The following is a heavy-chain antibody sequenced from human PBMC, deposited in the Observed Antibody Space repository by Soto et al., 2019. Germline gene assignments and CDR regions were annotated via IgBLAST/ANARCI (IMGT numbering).Heavy chain of an antibody. CDR1: GYIFSKYW. CDR3: VVYRSSSGRHFDY. J-gene: IGHJ4*02. V-gene: IGHV5-51*01. Sequence: PGESLKISCKSSGYIFSKYWIGWVRQMPGKGLEWMGIIYPGDSDTRYSPAFQGQVTISADKSITTAYLQWRSLKASDTAIYYCVVYRSSSGRHFDYWGQGTLLTVSS. D-gene: IGHD6-6*01. CDR2: IYPGDSDT.